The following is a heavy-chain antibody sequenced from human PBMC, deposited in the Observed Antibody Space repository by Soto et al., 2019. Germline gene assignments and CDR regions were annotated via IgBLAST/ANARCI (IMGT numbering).Heavy chain of an antibody. V-gene: IGHV1-69*13. CDR1: GGTFSSYA. Sequence: GASVKVSCKASGGTFSSYAISWVRRAPGQGLEWMGGIIAIFGTANYAQKFQGRVTITADESTSTAYMELRSLRSDDTAVYYCARGFAYYDILTGYYNDYYYYYGMDVWGQGTTVTVSS. CDR3: ARGFAYYDILTGYYNDYYYYYGMDV. CDR2: IIAIFGTA. D-gene: IGHD3-9*01. J-gene: IGHJ6*02.